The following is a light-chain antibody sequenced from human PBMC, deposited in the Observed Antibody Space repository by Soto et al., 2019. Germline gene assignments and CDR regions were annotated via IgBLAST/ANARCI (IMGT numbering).Light chain of an antibody. CDR2: AAS. Sequence: AVRLTQSPSSLPASTGDTVTITCLASQGISSYVSWYQQKPGKAPKLLIYAASTLQSGVPSRFSGSRSGTDFTLTISCLQSEDVVTYYCQQYYSYPITFGQGTRLEIK. V-gene: IGKV1-8*01. CDR1: QGISSY. J-gene: IGKJ5*01. CDR3: QQYYSYPIT.